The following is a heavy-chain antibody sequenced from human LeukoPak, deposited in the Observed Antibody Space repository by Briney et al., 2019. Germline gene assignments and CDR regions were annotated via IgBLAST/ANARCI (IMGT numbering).Heavy chain of an antibody. V-gene: IGHV4-59*01. CDR2: IYYGGST. CDR3: ASGTLLDY. J-gene: IGHJ4*02. D-gene: IGHD3-10*01. CDR1: GGSINSYY. Sequence: SETLSLTCTVSGGSINSYYWSWIRQPPGKGLEWIGFIYYGGSTNYNPSLKSRVTISVDTSKNHFSLKLSSVTAADTAVYYCASGTLLDYWGKETLVTVSS.